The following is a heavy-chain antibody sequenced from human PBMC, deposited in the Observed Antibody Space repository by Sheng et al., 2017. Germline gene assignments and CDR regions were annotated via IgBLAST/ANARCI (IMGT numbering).Heavy chain of an antibody. CDR2: ISYDGSNK. CDR3: ARELAGGSLWFREPEPYEGYMDV. Sequence: QVQLVESGGGVVQPGRSLRLSCAASGFTFSSYAMHWVRQAPGKGLEWVAVISYDGSNKYYADSVKGRFTISRDNSKNTLYLQMNSLRAEDTAVYYCARELAGGSLWFREPEPYEGYMDVWGKGTTVTVSS. D-gene: IGHD3-10*01. V-gene: IGHV3-30-3*01. J-gene: IGHJ6*03. CDR1: GFTFSSYA.